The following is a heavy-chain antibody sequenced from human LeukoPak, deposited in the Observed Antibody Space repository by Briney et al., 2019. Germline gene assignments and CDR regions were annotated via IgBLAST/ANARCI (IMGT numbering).Heavy chain of an antibody. V-gene: IGHV4-4*02. CDR3: AREIVGAPTPGAY. CDR1: TDSTTSNW. Sequence: SETLSLTCAVSTDSTTSNWWSWVRQPPGKGLEWIGEVHKSGSTNYYPSLQSRVTISIDKSKNQIALELTSVTAADTAVYYCAREIVGAPTPGAYWGQGILVTVSS. CDR2: VHKSGST. D-gene: IGHD1-26*01. J-gene: IGHJ4*02.